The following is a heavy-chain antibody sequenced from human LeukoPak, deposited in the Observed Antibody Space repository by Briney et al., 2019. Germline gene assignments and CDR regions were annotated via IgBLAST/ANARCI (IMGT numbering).Heavy chain of an antibody. CDR1: GYTFTSYS. V-gene: IGHV1-18*01. J-gene: IGHJ4*02. Sequence: ASVKVSCKASGYTFTSYSISWVRQAPGQGLEWMGWISAYNGNTNYAQKIQGRVTITTDTSTSTAYMELRTVSSADTAVYYCASALGLNFFVVWCWGKGTLVT. CDR2: ISAYNGNT. CDR3: ASALGLNFFVVWC. D-gene: IGHD2-21*01.